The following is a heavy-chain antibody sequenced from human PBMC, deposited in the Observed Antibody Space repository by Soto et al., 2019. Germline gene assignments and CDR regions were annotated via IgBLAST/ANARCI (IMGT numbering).Heavy chain of an antibody. J-gene: IGHJ1*01. Sequence: QVQLVQSGAEVKKPGSSVKVSCKASGGTFSSYAISWVRQAPGQGLEWMGGIIPIFGTANYAQKFQGRVTITSADLTIXAYMELSSLRSEDTAVYYCARVSRIAAAGAEYFQHWGQGTLVTVSS. CDR1: GGTFSSYA. CDR2: IIPIFGTA. D-gene: IGHD6-13*01. V-gene: IGHV1-69*05. CDR3: ARVSRIAAAGAEYFQH.